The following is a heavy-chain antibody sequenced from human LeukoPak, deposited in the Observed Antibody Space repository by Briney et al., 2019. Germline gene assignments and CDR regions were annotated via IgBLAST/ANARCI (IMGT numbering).Heavy chain of an antibody. CDR2: ISGGGSTT. CDR1: RFTFSSYG. V-gene: IGHV3-23*01. CDR3: AKGGAYGSGSYFDY. J-gene: IGHJ4*02. D-gene: IGHD3-10*01. Sequence: PGGSLKLSCTASRFTFSSYGMSWFRQAPGKGLEWVASISGGGSTTYNTDAVKGRFTISRDYSKSTVSLQMSSLRVEDTAVYYCAKGGAYGSGSYFDYWGQGTLVTVSS.